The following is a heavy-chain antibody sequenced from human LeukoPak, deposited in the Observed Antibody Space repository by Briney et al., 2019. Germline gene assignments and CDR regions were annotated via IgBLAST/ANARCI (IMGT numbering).Heavy chain of an antibody. CDR1: GGSISSLTYY. D-gene: IGHD6-19*01. V-gene: IGHV4-39*01. Sequence: SETLSLTCTVSGGSISSLTYYWGWIRQPPGRGLEWIASIYYSGTTYYSPSLKSRVTISVNRSNNQFSLRLTSVPAADTAVYFCAGYSSGWSSGGGYWGQGTLVTVSS. CDR3: AGYSSGWSSGGGY. CDR2: IYYSGTT. J-gene: IGHJ4*02.